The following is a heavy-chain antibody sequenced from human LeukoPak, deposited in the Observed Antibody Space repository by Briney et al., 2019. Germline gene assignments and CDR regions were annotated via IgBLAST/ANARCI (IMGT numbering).Heavy chain of an antibody. Sequence: GGSLRLSCAASGFTFSSYWMHWVRQAPGKGLVWVSRINSDGSSTSYADSVKGRFTISRDNAKNTLYLQMNSLRAEDTAVYYCARGRGTPPSNAFFDYWGQGTLVTVSS. J-gene: IGHJ4*02. CDR3: ARGRGTPPSNAFFDY. CDR1: GFTFSSYW. CDR2: INSDGSST. D-gene: IGHD3-10*01. V-gene: IGHV3-74*01.